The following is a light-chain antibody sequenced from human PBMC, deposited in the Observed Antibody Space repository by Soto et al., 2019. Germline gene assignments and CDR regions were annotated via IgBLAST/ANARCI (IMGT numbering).Light chain of an antibody. CDR3: QQANSFPIT. CDR2: AAS. CDR1: QSISSY. V-gene: IGKV1-39*01. J-gene: IGKJ5*01. Sequence: DIQMTQSPSSLSASVGDRVTITCRASQSISSYLNWYQQKPGKAPKLLIYAASSLQSGVPSRFSGSGSGTDFTLTITSLQPEDFATYYCQQANSFPITFGQGTRLEIK.